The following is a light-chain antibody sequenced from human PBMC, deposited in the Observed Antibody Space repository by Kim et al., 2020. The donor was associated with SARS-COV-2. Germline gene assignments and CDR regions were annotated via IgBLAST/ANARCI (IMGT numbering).Light chain of an antibody. V-gene: IGKV4-1*01. Sequence: DIVMTQSPDSLAVSLGERATINCKSSQSVLYNSNNKNYLAWYQQKPGQPPKLLIYWASTRESGVPDRFSGSGSGTDFTLTISSLQAEDVAVYYCQQYYSLYTFGPGTKVDIK. CDR1: QSVLYNSNNKNY. J-gene: IGKJ3*01. CDR2: WAS. CDR3: QQYYSLYT.